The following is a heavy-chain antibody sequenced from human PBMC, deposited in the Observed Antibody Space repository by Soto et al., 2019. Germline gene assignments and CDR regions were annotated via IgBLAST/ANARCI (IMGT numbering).Heavy chain of an antibody. CDR1: GDSTISRSDY. J-gene: IGHJ4*02. Sequence: PSATLSPTRSVTGDSTISRSDYWGWLRPPPGKGLEWIGSIYYSGSTYNNPSLRSRVSMSIDTSKDQFSLKLKSVTAADTALYCGARQRPSVVTQAYFDVWGPG. D-gene: IGHD2-21*02. CDR3: ARQRPSVVTQAYFDV. CDR2: IYYSGST. V-gene: IGHV4-39*01.